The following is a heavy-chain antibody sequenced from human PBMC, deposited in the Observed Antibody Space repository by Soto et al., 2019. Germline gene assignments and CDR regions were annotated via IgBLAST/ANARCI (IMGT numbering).Heavy chain of an antibody. D-gene: IGHD6-19*01. J-gene: IGHJ4*02. CDR2: IYWDDDK. CDR1: GFSLSSTRVA. Sequence: QITLKESGPTLVKPTQTLTLTCTFSGFSLSSTRVAVGWIRQPPGKALEWLALIYWDDDKRYSPFLKSRLTITKDTSKIKVVLTMTNMDPVDTATYYCAHSVVAGLGYYFDYWGQGTLVTVSS. V-gene: IGHV2-5*02. CDR3: AHSVVAGLGYYFDY.